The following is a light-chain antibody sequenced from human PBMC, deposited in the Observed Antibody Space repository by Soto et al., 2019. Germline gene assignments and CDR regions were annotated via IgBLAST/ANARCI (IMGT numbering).Light chain of an antibody. J-gene: IGKJ2*01. CDR2: AAS. CDR3: QHYGSSPKT. Sequence: EIVLTQSPGTLSLSPGERTTLSCRASQSLTSNYLTWYQQKPGQAPRLLIYAASYRATGLSDRFSGSGSGTDFTLTISRLEPEDFAVYYCQHYGSSPKTFGQGTKVDIK. V-gene: IGKV3-20*01. CDR1: QSLTSNY.